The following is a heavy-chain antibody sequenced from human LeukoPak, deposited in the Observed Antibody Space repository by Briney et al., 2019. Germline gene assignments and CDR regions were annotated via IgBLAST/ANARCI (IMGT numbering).Heavy chain of an antibody. D-gene: IGHD6-13*01. CDR3: ARGFWDSSRRTPFDY. CDR1: GGSISSYY. Sequence: PSETLSLTCTVSGGSISSYYWSWIRQPPGKGLEWIGYIYYSGSTNYNPSLKSRVTMSVDTSKNQFSLKLSSVTAADRAVYYCARGFWDSSRRTPFDYWGQGTLVTVSS. CDR2: IYYSGST. J-gene: IGHJ4*02. V-gene: IGHV4-59*12.